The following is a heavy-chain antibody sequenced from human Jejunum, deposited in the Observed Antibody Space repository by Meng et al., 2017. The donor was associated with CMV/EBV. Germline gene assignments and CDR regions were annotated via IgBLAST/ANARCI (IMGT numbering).Heavy chain of an antibody. J-gene: IGHJ4*02. D-gene: IGHD1-26*01. CDR3: ARAQWELRADGQSFAY. CDR2: IYYSGST. V-gene: IGHV4-39*07. Sequence: WVWRRQPPAEVVEWSGSIYYSGSTFYNTSLKSRVTISADTSKNQLSLKLTSVTAADTAVYYCARAQWELRADGQSFAYWGQGTLVTVSS.